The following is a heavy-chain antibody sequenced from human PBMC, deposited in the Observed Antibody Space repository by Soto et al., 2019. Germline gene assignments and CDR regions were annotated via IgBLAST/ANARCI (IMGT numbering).Heavy chain of an antibody. CDR2: ISAYNGNT. Sequence: WASVKVSCKASGYTFTSYVISWVLQAPGQGLEWMGWISAYNGNTNYAQKLQGRVTMTTDTSTSTAYMELRSLRSDDTAVYYCARATLRFLEWSLLRGMDVWGQGTTVTVSS. CDR1: GYTFTSYV. J-gene: IGHJ6*02. D-gene: IGHD3-3*01. V-gene: IGHV1-18*04. CDR3: ARATLRFLEWSLLRGMDV.